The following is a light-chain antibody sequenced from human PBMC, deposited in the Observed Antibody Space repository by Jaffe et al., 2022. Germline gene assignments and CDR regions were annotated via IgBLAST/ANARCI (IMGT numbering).Light chain of an antibody. Sequence: DIQMTQSPSSLSASVGDRVTITCRASQSIGTNLNWYQQKFGGAPKLLIYAASSLQSGVPLRFIGSGSGTDFTLTMTSLQPEDFATYFCQQSYGTPTFGQGTKLDIK. CDR2: AAS. CDR1: QSIGTN. J-gene: IGKJ2*01. V-gene: IGKV1-39*01. CDR3: QQSYGTPT.